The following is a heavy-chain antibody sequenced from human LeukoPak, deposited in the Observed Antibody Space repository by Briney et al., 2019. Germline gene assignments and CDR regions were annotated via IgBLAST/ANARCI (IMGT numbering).Heavy chain of an antibody. D-gene: IGHD1-14*01. J-gene: IGHJ3*02. Sequence: SVYVSCKPSGYTSTSNSTHCVRQAPRRRLEWIGIINPSGGSTSYAQKFQGRATMTRHLSTTTTYMRPARLRMQDTALYDWAKAPAFFDMFGRGTMPTVSS. CDR3: AKAPAFFDM. CDR1: GYTSTSNS. CDR2: INPSGGST. V-gene: IGHV1-46*01.